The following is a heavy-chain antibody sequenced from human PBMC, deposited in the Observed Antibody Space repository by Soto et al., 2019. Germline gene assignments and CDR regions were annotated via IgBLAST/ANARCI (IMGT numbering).Heavy chain of an antibody. D-gene: IGHD5-12*01. J-gene: IGHJ4*02. CDR2: IWNDGTSR. V-gene: IGHV3-33*01. CDR3: ARPDIVAAFGGALDC. Sequence: QVQLVESGGGVVQPGRSLRLSCEASGFTFSNYGMHWVRQAPGKGLEWVAVIWNDGTSRYYADSVKGRFTISRDNSKNTLFSQMNNLRAEDTAVYYCARPDIVAAFGGALDCWGQGTLVTVSS. CDR1: GFTFSNYG.